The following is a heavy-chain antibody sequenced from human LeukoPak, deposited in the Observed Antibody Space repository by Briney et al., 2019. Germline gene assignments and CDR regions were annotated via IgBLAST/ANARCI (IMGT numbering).Heavy chain of an antibody. CDR2: ISSSSNDI. CDR3: ATDYYCSGGSCYPPD. Sequence: GGSLRLSCAASGFPFSIYTMNWVRQAPGKGLEWVSSISSSSNDIYYADSVKGRFTISRDNAKNSLYLQMNSLRAEDTAVYYCATDYYCSGGSCYPPDWGQGTLVTVSS. CDR1: GFPFSIYT. D-gene: IGHD2-15*01. V-gene: IGHV3-21*01. J-gene: IGHJ4*02.